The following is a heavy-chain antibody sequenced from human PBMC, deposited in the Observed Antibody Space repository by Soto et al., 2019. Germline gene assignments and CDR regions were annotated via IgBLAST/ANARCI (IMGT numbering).Heavy chain of an antibody. J-gene: IGHJ6*02. V-gene: IGHV1-2*02. Sequence: ASVKVSCKASGYTFTGYYMHWVRQAPGQGLEWMGWINPNSGGTNYAQKFQGRVTMTRDTSISTAYMELSRLRSDDTAVYYCARRTHSASNGMDVWGQGTTVTVSS. D-gene: IGHD5-18*01. CDR2: INPNSGGT. CDR1: GYTFTGYY. CDR3: ARRTHSASNGMDV.